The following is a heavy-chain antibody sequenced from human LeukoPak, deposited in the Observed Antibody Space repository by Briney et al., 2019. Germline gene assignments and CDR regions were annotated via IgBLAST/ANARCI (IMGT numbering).Heavy chain of an antibody. Sequence: PGGSLRLSCAASGFTFSSYAMHWVSQAPGKGLEWVAVISYDGSSKYYADSVKGRFTISRDNSKNTLYLQMNSLRAEDTAVYYCARDPSRYYYGSGSYSPFFDYWGQGTLVTVSS. D-gene: IGHD3-10*01. V-gene: IGHV3-30-3*01. CDR2: ISYDGSSK. CDR3: ARDPSRYYYGSGSYSPFFDY. J-gene: IGHJ4*02. CDR1: GFTFSSYA.